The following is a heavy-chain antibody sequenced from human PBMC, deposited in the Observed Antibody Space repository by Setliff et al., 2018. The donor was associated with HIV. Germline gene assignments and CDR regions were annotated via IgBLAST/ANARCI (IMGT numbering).Heavy chain of an antibody. J-gene: IGHJ4*02. D-gene: IGHD6-19*01. CDR2: IYYSGGT. CDR3: AGYTSGWYAPY. V-gene: IGHV4-38-2*02. CDR1: GYSISSGYY. Sequence: SETLSLTCTVSGYSISSGYYWGWIRQPPGKGLEWIGYIYYSGGTTYNPSLKSRVTISVDTSKNQFSLKLTSVTVADTAVYYCAGYTSGWYAPYWGQGTLVTVSS.